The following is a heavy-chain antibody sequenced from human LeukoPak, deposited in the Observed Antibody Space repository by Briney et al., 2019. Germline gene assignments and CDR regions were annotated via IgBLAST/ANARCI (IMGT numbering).Heavy chain of an antibody. CDR3: ARSWYGSGSRY. CDR1: GGSFSGYY. D-gene: IGHD3-10*01. CDR2: INHSGST. Sequence: SETLSLTCAVYGGSFSGYYWSWIRQPPGKGLEWIGEINHSGSTNYNPSLKSRVTISVDTSKNQFSLKLSSVTAADTAVYYCARSWYGSGSRYWGQGTLVTVSS. V-gene: IGHV4-34*01. J-gene: IGHJ4*02.